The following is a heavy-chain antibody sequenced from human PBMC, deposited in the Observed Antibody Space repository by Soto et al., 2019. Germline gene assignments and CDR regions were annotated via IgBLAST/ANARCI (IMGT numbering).Heavy chain of an antibody. CDR2: ISSSSSTI. J-gene: IGHJ6*03. CDR3: AVTMVRGIDYYYMDV. CDR1: GFTFSSYS. D-gene: IGHD3-10*01. V-gene: IGHV3-48*01. Sequence: EVQLVESGGGLVQPGGSLRLSCAASGFTFSSYSMNWVRQAPGKGLEWVSYISSSSSTIYYADSVKGRFTISRDNAKNSLYLQMNSLRAEDTAVYYCAVTMVRGIDYYYMDVWGKGTTVTVSS.